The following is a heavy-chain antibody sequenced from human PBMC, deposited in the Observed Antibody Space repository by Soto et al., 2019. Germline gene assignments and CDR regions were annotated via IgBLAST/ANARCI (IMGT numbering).Heavy chain of an antibody. J-gene: IGHJ4*02. D-gene: IGHD3-10*01. CDR3: ARDTYGSGTYYYDH. Sequence: GGSLRLSCAASGFIFSSYSMNWVRQAPGKGLEWVSYISSGSSTIYYADSVKGRFTISRDNAKNSLYLQMNSLRDEDTAVYYCARDTYGSGTYYYDHWGQGTLVTVSS. CDR1: GFIFSSYS. CDR2: ISSGSSTI. V-gene: IGHV3-48*02.